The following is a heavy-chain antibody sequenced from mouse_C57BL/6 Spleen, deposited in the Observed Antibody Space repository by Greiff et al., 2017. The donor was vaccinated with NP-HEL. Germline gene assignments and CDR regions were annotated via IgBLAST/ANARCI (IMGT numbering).Heavy chain of an antibody. J-gene: IGHJ3*01. CDR3: ARRGDYYGSSYLSWFAY. D-gene: IGHD1-1*01. V-gene: IGHV1-9*01. CDR1: GYTFTGYW. Sequence: VQLQQSGAELMKPGASVKLSCKATGYTFTGYWIEWVKQRPGHGLEWIGEILPGSGSTNYNEKFKGKATFTADTSSNTAYMQLSSLTTEDSAIYYCARRGDYYGSSYLSWFAYWGQGTLVTVSA. CDR2: ILPGSGST.